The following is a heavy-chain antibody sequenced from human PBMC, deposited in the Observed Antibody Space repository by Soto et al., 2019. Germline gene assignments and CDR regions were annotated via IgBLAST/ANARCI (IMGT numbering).Heavy chain of an antibody. CDR2: ISGSGGST. J-gene: IGHJ4*02. Sequence: EVQLLESGGGLVQPGGSLRLSCAASGFTFSNYAMSWVRQTPGEGLEWVSAISGSGGSTYYAASVKGRFTISRDNSKNTVYLQMNSLSAEDTAVYYCAKARGSGNPDPGSYWGQGTLVTVSS. D-gene: IGHD2-15*01. CDR3: AKARGSGNPDPGSY. CDR1: GFTFSNYA. V-gene: IGHV3-23*01.